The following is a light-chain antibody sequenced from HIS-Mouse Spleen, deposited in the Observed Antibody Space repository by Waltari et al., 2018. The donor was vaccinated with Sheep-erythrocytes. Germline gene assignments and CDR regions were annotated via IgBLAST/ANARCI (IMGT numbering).Light chain of an antibody. V-gene: IGLV2-8*01. CDR3: SSYAGSNNLV. Sequence: QSALTQPPSASGSPGQSVTISCTGTSSDFGGYNYVSWYQQHPGKAPKLMIYEVNKRPSGVPDRFSGSKSGNTASLTVSGLQAEDEADYYCSSYAGSNNLVFGGGTKLTVL. CDR1: SSDFGGYNY. J-gene: IGLJ2*01. CDR2: EVN.